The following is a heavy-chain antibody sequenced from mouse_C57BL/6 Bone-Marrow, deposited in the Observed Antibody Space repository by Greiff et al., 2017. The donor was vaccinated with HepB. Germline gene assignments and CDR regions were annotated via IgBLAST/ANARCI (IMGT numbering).Heavy chain of an antibody. D-gene: IGHD1-1*01. CDR2: ISSGGDYI. CDR3: TRDRAITTVVHRYFDV. V-gene: IGHV5-9-1*02. CDR1: GFTFSSYA. Sequence: EVMLVESGEGLVKPGGSLKLSCAASGFTFSSYAMSWVRQTPEKRLEWVAYISSGGDYIYYADTVKGRFTISRDNARNTLYLQMSSLKSEDTAMYYCTRDRAITTVVHRYFDVWGTGTTVTVSS. J-gene: IGHJ1*03.